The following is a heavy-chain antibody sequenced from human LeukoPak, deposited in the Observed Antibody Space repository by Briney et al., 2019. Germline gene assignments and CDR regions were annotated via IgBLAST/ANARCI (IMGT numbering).Heavy chain of an antibody. V-gene: IGHV1-69*04. CDR2: IIPILGIA. CDR1: GGTFSSYA. CDR3: ARVPYGSDYYYYGMDV. D-gene: IGHD3-10*01. Sequence: SVKVSCKASGGTFSSYAISWVRQAPGQGLEWMGRIIPILGIANYAQKFQGRVTITADKSTSTAYMELSSLRSEDTAVYYCARVPYGSDYYYYGMDVWGQGTTVTVSS. J-gene: IGHJ6*02.